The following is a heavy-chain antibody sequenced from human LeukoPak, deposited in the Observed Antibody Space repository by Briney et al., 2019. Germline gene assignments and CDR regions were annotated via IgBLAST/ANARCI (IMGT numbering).Heavy chain of an antibody. J-gene: IGHJ4*02. Sequence: PSETLSLTCTVSGDSISGYYWTWIRQSPGKRPEWLAYIRYTGSTNYNPSLKSRLTLSVDTSKSQFSLTLTSVAAADTAVYYCARKSIVTAGRKPYDYWDQGTLVTVSS. CDR2: IRYTGST. CDR3: ARKSIVTAGRKPYDY. D-gene: IGHD1-26*01. CDR1: GDSISGYY. V-gene: IGHV4-59*12.